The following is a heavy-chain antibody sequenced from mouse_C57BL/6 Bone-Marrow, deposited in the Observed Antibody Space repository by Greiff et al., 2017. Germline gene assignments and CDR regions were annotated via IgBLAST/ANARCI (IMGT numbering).Heavy chain of an antibody. CDR1: GFSLTSYG. Sequence: QVQLQQSGPGLVQPSQSLSITCTVSGFSLTSYGVHWVRPSPGKGLEWLGVIWSGGSTDYNAAFISRLSISKDNSKIQVFFKMNSLQADDTAIYFCASAYGNYVLDYWGQGTSVTVSS. V-gene: IGHV2-2*01. J-gene: IGHJ4*01. CDR2: IWSGGST. D-gene: IGHD2-1*01. CDR3: ASAYGNYVLDY.